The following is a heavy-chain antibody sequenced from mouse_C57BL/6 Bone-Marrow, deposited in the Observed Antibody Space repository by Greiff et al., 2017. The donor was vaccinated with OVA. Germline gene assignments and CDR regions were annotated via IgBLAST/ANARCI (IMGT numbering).Heavy chain of an antibody. CDR3: ARQGLSGYYWYFDV. CDR1: GFTFSDYY. CDR2: ISNGGGST. D-gene: IGHD1-3*01. V-gene: IGHV5-12*01. Sequence: EVQVVESGGGLVQPGGSLKLSCAASGFTFSDYYMYWVRQTPEKRLEWVAYISNGGGSTYYPDTVKGRFTISRDNAKNTLYLQMSRLKSEDTAMYYCARQGLSGYYWYFDVWGTGTTVTVSS. J-gene: IGHJ1*03.